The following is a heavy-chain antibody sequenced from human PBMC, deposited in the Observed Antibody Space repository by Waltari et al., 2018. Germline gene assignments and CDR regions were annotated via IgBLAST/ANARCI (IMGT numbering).Heavy chain of an antibody. Sequence: QVQLQESGPGLVKPSETLSLTCTVSGGSISSYYWSWIRQPPGKGLEWIGYIYYSGSTNYNPSLKSRVTRSVDTSKIHFSLKLSSVTAADTAVYYCARGGAGYYDSSGYYYSTGGLDYWGQGTLVTVSS. CDR3: ARGGAGYYDSSGYYYSTGGLDY. V-gene: IGHV4-59*01. D-gene: IGHD3-22*01. CDR2: IYYSGST. J-gene: IGHJ4*02. CDR1: GGSISSYY.